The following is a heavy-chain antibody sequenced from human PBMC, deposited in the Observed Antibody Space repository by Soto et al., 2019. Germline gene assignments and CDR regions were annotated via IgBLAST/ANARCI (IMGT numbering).Heavy chain of an antibody. CDR1: GGSIGDRGDH. CDR2: IYYSGST. V-gene: IGHV4-31*11. CDR3: ARAQFYYGSAPSLDY. J-gene: IGHJ4*02. Sequence: PSVPLPVTWAVSGGSIGDRGDHWSWNRQHPGKGLEWVGNIYYSGSTYYNPSLKSRVTISVDTSKNQFSLKLSSVTAADTATYYCARAQFYYGSAPSLDYWGQGTLVTVSS. D-gene: IGHD3-10*01.